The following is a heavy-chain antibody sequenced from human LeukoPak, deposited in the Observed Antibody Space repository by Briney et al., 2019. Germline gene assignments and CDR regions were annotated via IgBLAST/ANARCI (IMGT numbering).Heavy chain of an antibody. CDR3: ARGGYFDILAGYYNGEFDY. Sequence: GSLRLSCAASGFTFSSYAVSWVRQAPGKGLEWVSAISGSGGSTYYADSVKGRFTISRDNSKNTLYLQMNSLRAEDTAVYYCARGGYFDILAGYYNGEFDYWGQGTLVTVSS. CDR1: GFTFSSYA. V-gene: IGHV3-23*01. CDR2: ISGSGGST. D-gene: IGHD3-9*01. J-gene: IGHJ4*02.